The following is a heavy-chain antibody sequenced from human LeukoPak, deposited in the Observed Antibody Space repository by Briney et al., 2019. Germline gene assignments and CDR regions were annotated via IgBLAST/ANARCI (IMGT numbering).Heavy chain of an antibody. CDR2: IYYSGST. Sequence: PSETLSLTCTVSGGSISISSYYWGWIRQPPGKGLEWIGSIYYSGSTYYNPSLKSRVTISVDTSKNQFSLKLSSVTAADTAVYYCARELVPAAIQVCWFDPWGQGTLVTVSS. V-gene: IGHV4-39*07. J-gene: IGHJ5*02. CDR3: ARELVPAAIQVCWFDP. D-gene: IGHD2-2*02. CDR1: GGSISISSYY.